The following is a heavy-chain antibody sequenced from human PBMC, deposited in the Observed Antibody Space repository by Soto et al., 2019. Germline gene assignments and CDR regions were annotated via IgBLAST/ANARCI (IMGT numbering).Heavy chain of an antibody. Sequence: QVQLVQSGAEVKKPGASVKVSCKASGYTFTSYGISWVRQAPGQGLEWMGWISAYNGNTNYAQKLQGRVTMTTDTATSTAYMELRSLRSDDTAVYYCARVSPFLSTARGRHFDYWGQGTLVTVSS. CDR1: GYTFTSYG. J-gene: IGHJ4*02. D-gene: IGHD5-18*01. V-gene: IGHV1-18*01. CDR2: ISAYNGNT. CDR3: ARVSPFLSTARGRHFDY.